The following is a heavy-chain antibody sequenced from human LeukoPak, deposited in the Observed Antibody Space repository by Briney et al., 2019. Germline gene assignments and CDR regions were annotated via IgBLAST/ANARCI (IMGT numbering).Heavy chain of an antibody. CDR3: ARQKQSHGNFDC. D-gene: IGHD1-26*01. CDR1: GFTFSSYS. CDR2: ISSSSYI. J-gene: IGHJ4*02. Sequence: GGSLRLSCAASGFTFSSYSMNWVRQAPGKGLEWVSSISSSSYIYYADSVKGRFTISRDNAKNSLYLQMNSLRAEDTAVYYCARQKQSHGNFDCWGQGTLVTVSS. V-gene: IGHV3-21*01.